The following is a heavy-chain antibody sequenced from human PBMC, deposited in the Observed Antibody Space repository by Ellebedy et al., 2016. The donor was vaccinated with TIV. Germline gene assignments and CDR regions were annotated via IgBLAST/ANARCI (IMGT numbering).Heavy chain of an antibody. V-gene: IGHV1-46*04. D-gene: IGHD3-10*01. Sequence: AASVKVSCKASGYTFTSYYMHWVRQAPGQGLEWMGIINPSGGSTSYAQKLQGRVTMTRDTSTSTVDMELRSLRSEDTAVYYCAREEPYGSGTKDYGMDVWGQGTTVTVSS. CDR3: AREEPYGSGTKDYGMDV. J-gene: IGHJ6*02. CDR1: GYTFTSYY. CDR2: INPSGGST.